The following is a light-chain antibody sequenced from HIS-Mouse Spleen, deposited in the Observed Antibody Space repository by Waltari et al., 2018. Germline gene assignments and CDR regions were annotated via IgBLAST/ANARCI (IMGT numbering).Light chain of an antibody. CDR2: EDN. V-gene: IGLV6-57*02. Sequence: NFMLTQPHSVSESPGKTVTISCTVSSGSIASNYVQWYQQPPGSAPTTVIYEDNQRPSGVPDRFSGSIDSSSNSASLTISGLKTEDEADYYCQSYDSSNWVFGGGTKLTVL. CDR1: SGSIASNY. J-gene: IGLJ3*02. CDR3: QSYDSSNWV.